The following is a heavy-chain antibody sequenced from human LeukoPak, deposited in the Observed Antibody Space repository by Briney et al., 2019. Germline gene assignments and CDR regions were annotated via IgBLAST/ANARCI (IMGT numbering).Heavy chain of an antibody. Sequence: GGSLRLSCAASGFTFSDYYMSWLRQAPGKGLEWVSYISSSGSTIYYADSVKGRFTISRDNAKNSLYLQMNSLRAEDTAVYYCARCSSASCKFDYWGQGTLVTVSS. J-gene: IGHJ4*02. CDR1: GFTFSDYY. V-gene: IGHV3-11*04. CDR2: ISSSGSTI. CDR3: ARCSSASCKFDY. D-gene: IGHD2-2*01.